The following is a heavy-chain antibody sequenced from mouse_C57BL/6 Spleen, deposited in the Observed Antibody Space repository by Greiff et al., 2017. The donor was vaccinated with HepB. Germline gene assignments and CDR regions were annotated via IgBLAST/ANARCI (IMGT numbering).Heavy chain of an antibody. CDR1: GYSITSGYY. CDR3: ARKRDYDNAMDY. D-gene: IGHD2-4*01. Sequence: EVHLVESGPGLVKPSQSLSLTCSVTGYSITSGYYWNWIRQFPGNKLEWMGYISYDGSNNYNPSLKNRISITRDTSKNQFFLKLNSVTTEDTATYYCARKRDYDNAMDYWGQGTSVTVSS. J-gene: IGHJ4*01. CDR2: ISYDGSN. V-gene: IGHV3-6*01.